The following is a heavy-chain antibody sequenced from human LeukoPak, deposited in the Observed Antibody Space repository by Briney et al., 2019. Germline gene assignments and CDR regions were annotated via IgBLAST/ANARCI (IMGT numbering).Heavy chain of an antibody. V-gene: IGHV4-34*01. CDR2: INHSGST. CDR1: GGSFSGYY. Sequence: SETLSLTCAVYGGSFSGYYWSWIRQPPGKGLEWIGEINHSGSTNYNPSLKSRVTISVDTSKNQFSLKLSSVTAADTAVYYCACLTYYYDSSGYGDYWGQGTLVTVSS. J-gene: IGHJ4*02. CDR3: ACLTYYYDSSGYGDY. D-gene: IGHD3-22*01.